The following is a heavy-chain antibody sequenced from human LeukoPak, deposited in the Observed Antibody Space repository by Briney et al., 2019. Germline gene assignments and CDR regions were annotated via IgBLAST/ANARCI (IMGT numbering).Heavy chain of an antibody. V-gene: IGHV4-34*01. Sequence: SETLSLTCAVYGGSFSGYYWSWIRQPPGKGLEWIGEINHSGSTNCNPSLKSRVTISVDTSKNQFSLKLSSVTAADTAVYYCARDGNYYGSGSYFKYYYYGMDVWGQGTTVTVSS. CDR1: GGSFSGYY. CDR3: ARDGNYYGSGSYFKYYYYGMDV. D-gene: IGHD3-10*01. J-gene: IGHJ6*02. CDR2: INHSGST.